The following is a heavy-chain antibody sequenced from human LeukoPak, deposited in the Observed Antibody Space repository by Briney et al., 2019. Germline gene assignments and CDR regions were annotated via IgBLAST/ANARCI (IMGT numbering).Heavy chain of an antibody. CDR2: ISSSGRTI. CDR1: EFTFSSYE. D-gene: IGHD3-22*01. Sequence: GGSLRLSCAASEFTFSSYEMNWVRQAPGKGLEWVSYISSSGRTIYYADSMKGRFTISRDNAKNSLYLQMNSLRAEDTAVYYCASPRYYYDSSGYDFDYWGQGTLVTVSS. J-gene: IGHJ4*02. V-gene: IGHV3-48*03. CDR3: ASPRYYYDSSGYDFDY.